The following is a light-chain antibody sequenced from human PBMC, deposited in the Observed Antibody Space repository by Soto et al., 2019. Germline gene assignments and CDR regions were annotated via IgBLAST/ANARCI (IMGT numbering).Light chain of an antibody. J-gene: IGKJ1*01. CDR1: HSVSSNS. V-gene: IGKV3-20*01. CDR2: GTS. CDR3: QQYGDSPPT. Sequence: EIVLTQSPGTLSLSPGESATLSCRASHSVSSNSLAWYRRNPGQPPSLLIYGTSTRATDIPRRFSGSGSGTDFTLTITRLEPEDFAVYFCQQYGDSPPTFGQGTKVEVK.